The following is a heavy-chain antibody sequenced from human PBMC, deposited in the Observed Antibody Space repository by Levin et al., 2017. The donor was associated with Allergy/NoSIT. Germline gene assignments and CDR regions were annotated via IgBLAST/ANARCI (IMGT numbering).Heavy chain of an antibody. V-gene: IGHV3-48*03. D-gene: IGHD3-3*01. Sequence: PGGSLRLSCAASGFTFSSYEMNWLRRAPGKGLEWVSYISSTGSTIYSADSVKGRFTISRDNAKNSLYLHMNSLRAEDTAVYYCARQLGNFWSGYNYFDYWGQGTLVTVSS. CDR3: ARQLGNFWSGYNYFDY. CDR1: GFTFSSYE. CDR2: ISSTGSTI. J-gene: IGHJ4*02.